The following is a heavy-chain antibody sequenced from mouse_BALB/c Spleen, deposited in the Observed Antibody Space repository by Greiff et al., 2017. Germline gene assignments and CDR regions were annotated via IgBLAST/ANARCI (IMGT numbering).Heavy chain of an antibody. Sequence: VKLVESGPGLVAPSQSLSITCTVSGFSLTSYGVHWVRQPPGKGLEWLGVIWAGGSTNYNSALMSRLSISKDNSKSQVFLKMNSLQTDDTAMYYCAREDYYGSSLFDYWGQGTTLTVSS. V-gene: IGHV2-9*02. CDR1: GFSLTSYG. J-gene: IGHJ2*01. CDR3: AREDYYGSSLFDY. D-gene: IGHD1-1*01. CDR2: IWAGGST.